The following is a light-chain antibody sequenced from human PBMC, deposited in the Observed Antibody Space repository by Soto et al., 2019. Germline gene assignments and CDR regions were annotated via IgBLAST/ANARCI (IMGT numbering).Light chain of an antibody. CDR2: GAS. CDR3: QQYHKWPPIT. Sequence: EIVMTQSPATLSVSPGERATLSCMASQSVSRYLAWYQQKPGQAPRLLIYGASTRATGIPARFSGGGSGTDFTLTISSLRSEDFAIYYCQQYHKWPPITFGQGTRLEIK. V-gene: IGKV3-15*01. CDR1: QSVSRY. J-gene: IGKJ5*01.